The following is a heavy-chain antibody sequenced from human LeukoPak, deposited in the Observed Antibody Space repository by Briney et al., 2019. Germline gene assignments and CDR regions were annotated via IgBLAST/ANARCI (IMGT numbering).Heavy chain of an antibody. J-gene: IGHJ4*02. CDR2: ISYDGSNK. V-gene: IGHV3-30-3*01. CDR3: ARGSKFVWFGELLSPYGY. Sequence: PGGSLRLSCSASGFTFSSYAMHWVRQAPGKGLEWVAVISYDGSNKYYADSVKGRFTISRDNSKNTLYLQMNSLRAEDTAVYYCARGSKFVWFGELLSPYGYWGQGTLVTVSS. CDR1: GFTFSSYA. D-gene: IGHD3-10*01.